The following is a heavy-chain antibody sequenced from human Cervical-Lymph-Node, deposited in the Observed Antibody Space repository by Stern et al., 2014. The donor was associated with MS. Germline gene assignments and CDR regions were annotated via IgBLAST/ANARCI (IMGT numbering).Heavy chain of an antibody. CDR2: IYPGASEA. CDR3: ARGSGRDFFDY. Sequence: EDQLVESGAEVKKPGEFLKISCKGSGYSFTNYWIGWVRQMPGKGLELMGIIYPGASEARYSPSFQGQVTISADKSISTAYLQWSSLKASDTAMYYCARGSGRDFFDYWGQGTLVTVSS. CDR1: GYSFTNYW. V-gene: IGHV5-51*01. D-gene: IGHD3-3*01. J-gene: IGHJ4*02.